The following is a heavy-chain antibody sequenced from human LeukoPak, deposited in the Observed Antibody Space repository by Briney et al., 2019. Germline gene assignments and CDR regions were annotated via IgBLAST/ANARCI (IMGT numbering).Heavy chain of an antibody. CDR2: IYYSGST. J-gene: IGHJ4*02. Sequence: SETLSLTCTVSGGSISSGGYYWSWIRQHPGKGLEWIGYIYYSGSTYYNPSLKSRVTISVDTSKNQFSLKLSSVTAADTAVYYCARVSRYYEDYWGQGTPVTVSS. CDR1: GGSISSGGYY. CDR3: ARVSRYYEDY. V-gene: IGHV4-31*03. D-gene: IGHD3-3*01.